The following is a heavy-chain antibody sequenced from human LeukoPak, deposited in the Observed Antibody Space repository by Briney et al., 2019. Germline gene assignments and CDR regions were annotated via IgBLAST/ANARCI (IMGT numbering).Heavy chain of an antibody. Sequence: ASVRVSCKVSGYTFTDYYMHWVRQAPGQGLEWMGIINPSGGSTSYAQKFQGRVTMTRDTSTSTVYMELSSLRSEDTAVYYCARVSSWYDYWGQGTLVTVSS. CDR1: GYTFTDYY. V-gene: IGHV1-46*01. J-gene: IGHJ4*02. D-gene: IGHD6-19*01. CDR3: ARVSSWYDY. CDR2: INPSGGST.